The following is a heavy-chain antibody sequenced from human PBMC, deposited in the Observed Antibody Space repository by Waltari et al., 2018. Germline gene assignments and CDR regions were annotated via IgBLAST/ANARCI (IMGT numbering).Heavy chain of an antibody. CDR2: INPNSGGT. CDR3: AREMATTSSPPDY. Sequence: QVQLVQSGAEVKKPGASVKVSCKASGYTFTAYYMHWGRQAPGQGLEWMGWINPNSGGTNYAQKFQGRVTMTRDTSISTAYMELSRLRSDDTAVYYCAREMATTSSPPDYWGQGTLVTVSS. D-gene: IGHD5-12*01. J-gene: IGHJ4*02. V-gene: IGHV1-2*02. CDR1: GYTFTAYY.